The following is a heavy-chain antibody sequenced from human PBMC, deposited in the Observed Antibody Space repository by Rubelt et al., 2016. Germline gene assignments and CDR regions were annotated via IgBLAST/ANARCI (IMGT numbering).Heavy chain of an antibody. D-gene: IGHD4/OR15-4a*01. CDR1: GGSISRSNYY. V-gene: IGHV4-39*01. J-gene: IGHJ4*02. Sequence: QLQMQESGPGLVKPSETLSLTCTVSGGSISRSNYYWAWIRQPPGKGLEWIGTVYYTGTTSYNPSLKSRVNMSIDTSKNQFSRNLNSVTAADTAVYYCSVLPDVDYWGQGTLVTVSS. CDR3: SVLPDVDY. CDR2: VYYTGTT.